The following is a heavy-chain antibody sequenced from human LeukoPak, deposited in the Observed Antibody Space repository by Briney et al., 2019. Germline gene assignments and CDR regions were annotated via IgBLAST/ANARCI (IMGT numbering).Heavy chain of an antibody. D-gene: IGHD3-22*01. CDR3: TGDNFDSSVKFDY. J-gene: IGHJ4*02. V-gene: IGHV3-73*01. Sequence: GGSLRLSCVVSGFTFSGSAVHWVRQASGKGLEWVGRIRSKANNYATAYAASVKGRFTISRDDSKNTAYLQMNSLKTEDTAVYYCTGDNFDSSVKFDYWGQGALVTVSS. CDR1: GFTFSGSA. CDR2: IRSKANNYAT.